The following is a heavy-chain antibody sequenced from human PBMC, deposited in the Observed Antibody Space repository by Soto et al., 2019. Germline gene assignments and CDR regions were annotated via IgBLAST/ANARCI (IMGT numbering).Heavy chain of an antibody. CDR2: INPNSGVT. J-gene: IGHJ4*02. Sequence: QVQLVQSGAEVEKPGASVKVACKASGYTFTGYYVHWVRQAPGQGLEWMGWINPNSGVTKYAHKFQGRVTMTRDTSISTVYMEVNRLTSDDTAVYYCARGGAVAGTEWGQGTLVTVSS. CDR1: GYTFTGYY. V-gene: IGHV1-2*02. D-gene: IGHD6-19*01. CDR3: ARGGAVAGTE.